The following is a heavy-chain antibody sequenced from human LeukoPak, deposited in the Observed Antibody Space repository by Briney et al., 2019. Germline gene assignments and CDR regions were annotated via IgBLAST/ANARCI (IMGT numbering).Heavy chain of an antibody. CDR3: TRSSYYYDSSGYYYVRYFDY. CDR1: GFTFSGSA. CDR2: IRSKANSYAT. D-gene: IGHD3-22*01. Sequence: PGGSLRLSCAASGFTFSGSAVHWVRQASGKGLEWVGRIRSKANSYATAYAASVKGRFTISRDDSKNTAYLQMNSLKTEDTAVYYCTRSSYYYDSSGYYYVRYFDYWGQGTLVTVSS. V-gene: IGHV3-73*01. J-gene: IGHJ4*02.